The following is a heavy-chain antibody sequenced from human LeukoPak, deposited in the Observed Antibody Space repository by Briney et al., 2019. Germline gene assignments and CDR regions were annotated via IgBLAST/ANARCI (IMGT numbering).Heavy chain of an antibody. Sequence: GESLKTSCKGSGYSFTIYWIAWVRQMAGKGLEWMGIIYPGDSDTRYSPSFQGQVTISADKSISTAYLQWSSLKASDTAMYYCATRGDGDAFDIWGQGTMVTVSS. D-gene: IGHD2-21*02. CDR3: ATRGDGDAFDI. J-gene: IGHJ3*02. CDR2: IYPGDSDT. V-gene: IGHV5-51*01. CDR1: GYSFTIYW.